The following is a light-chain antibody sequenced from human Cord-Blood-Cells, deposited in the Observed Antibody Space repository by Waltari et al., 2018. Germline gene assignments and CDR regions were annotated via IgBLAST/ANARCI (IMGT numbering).Light chain of an antibody. CDR3: SSYTSRSTWV. CDR2: DVS. V-gene: IGLV2-14*03. CDR1: SSDVGGYNY. J-gene: IGLJ3*02. Sequence: QSALTQPASVSGSPGQSITISCTGTSSDVGGYNYVSWYQQHPGKAPKLMIYDVSNRPSGVSNRCSGSKSGNTAAPTISALQAEDEADYYCSSYTSRSTWVFGGGTKLTVL.